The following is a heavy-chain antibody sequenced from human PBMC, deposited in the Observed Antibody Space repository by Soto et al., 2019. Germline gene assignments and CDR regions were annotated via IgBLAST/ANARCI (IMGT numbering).Heavy chain of an antibody. V-gene: IGHV3-30-3*01. Sequence: QVQLVESGGGVVQPGRSLRLSCAASGFTFSSYALHWVRQAPGKGLEWVAVISYDGYNKYYADSVKGRFTISRDNYXNTLYLQMNSLSAEDTALYYCAREPSYDSGGSPRDYWGQGALVTVSS. CDR3: AREPSYDSGGSPRDY. CDR1: GFTFSSYA. CDR2: ISYDGYNK. D-gene: IGHD3-22*01. J-gene: IGHJ4*02.